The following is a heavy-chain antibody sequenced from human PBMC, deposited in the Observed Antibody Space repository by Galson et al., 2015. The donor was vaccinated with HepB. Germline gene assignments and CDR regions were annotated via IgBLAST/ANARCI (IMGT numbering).Heavy chain of an antibody. CDR2: FNSGNT. Sequence: LSLTCSVSGGSISNSDYFWAWIRQPPGGGLEWIGSFNSGNTFYNPSLKSRVTIPTDTSKSQISLKLSSVTAADTAIYYCAKNPPGGDYFYQGMDVWGQGTTVTVSS. CDR1: GGSISNSDYF. D-gene: IGHD3-16*01. V-gene: IGHV4-39*07. J-gene: IGHJ6*02. CDR3: AKNPPGGDYFYQGMDV.